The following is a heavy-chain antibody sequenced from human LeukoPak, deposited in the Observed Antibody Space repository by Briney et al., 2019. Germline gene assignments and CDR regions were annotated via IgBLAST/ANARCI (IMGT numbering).Heavy chain of an antibody. V-gene: IGHV4-34*01. Sequence: SETLSLTCAVYGGSFSGYYWSWIRQPPGKGLEWIGEISHSGSTNYNPSLKSRVTISVDTSKNQFSLKLSSVTAADTAVYYCARVKVRTVTTYLYYFDYWGQGTLVTVSS. J-gene: IGHJ4*02. D-gene: IGHD4-17*01. CDR2: ISHSGST. CDR1: GGSFSGYY. CDR3: ARVKVRTVTTYLYYFDY.